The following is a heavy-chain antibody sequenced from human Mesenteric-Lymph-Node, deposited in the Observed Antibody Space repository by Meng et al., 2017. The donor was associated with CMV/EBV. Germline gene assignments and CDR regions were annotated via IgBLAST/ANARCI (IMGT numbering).Heavy chain of an antibody. CDR2: ISSSSSYI. J-gene: IGHJ3*02. V-gene: IGHV3-21*01. CDR3: ARSAQDIVVVPAAMPADAFDI. D-gene: IGHD2-2*01. Sequence: GESLKISCAASGFTFSSYSMNWVRQAPGKGLEWVSSISSSSSYIYYADSVKGRFTISRDNAKNSLYLQMNSLRAEDTAVYYCARSAQDIVVVPAAMPADAFDIWGQGTMVTVSS. CDR1: GFTFSSYS.